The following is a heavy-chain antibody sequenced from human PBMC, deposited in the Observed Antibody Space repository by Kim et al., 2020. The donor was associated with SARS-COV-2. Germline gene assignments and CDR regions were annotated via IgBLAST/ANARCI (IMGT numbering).Heavy chain of an antibody. V-gene: IGHV4-4*02. CDR3: ARRGMGYDSSGL. D-gene: IGHD3-22*01. Sequence: SETLSLTCAVSGGTISSSNWWSWVRQPRGKGLEWTGVIYHSGSTNYNPSLKSRVTISVDKSKNQFALKLSPVTAEDTAVYYCARRGMGYDSSGLWGQGTLVTVSS. CDR2: IYHSGST. CDR1: GGTISSSNW. J-gene: IGHJ4*02.